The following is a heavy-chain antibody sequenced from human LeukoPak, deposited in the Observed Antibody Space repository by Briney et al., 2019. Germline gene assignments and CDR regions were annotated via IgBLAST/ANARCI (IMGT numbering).Heavy chain of an antibody. CDR2: IYYSGST. CDR1: GGSISSCDYY. Sequence: PSETLSLTCTVSGGSISSCDYYWSWIRQPPGEGLEWIGYIYYSGSTYYNPSLKSRVTISVDTSKNQFSLKLSSVTAADTAVYYCARGEVTTYYIDYWGQGTLVTVSS. J-gene: IGHJ4*02. V-gene: IGHV4-30-4*08. CDR3: ARGEVTTYYIDY. D-gene: IGHD4-11*01.